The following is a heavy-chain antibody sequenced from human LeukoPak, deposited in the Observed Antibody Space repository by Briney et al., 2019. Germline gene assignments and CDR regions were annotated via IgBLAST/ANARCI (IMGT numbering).Heavy chain of an antibody. J-gene: IGHJ4*02. CDR1: GFTFSDYY. CDR3: ARGKRFRPDY. V-gene: IGHV3-11*01. CDR2: ISTSGNTI. D-gene: IGHD3-16*01. Sequence: GGSLRLSCAASGFTFSDYYMTWIRQAPGKGLEWVSYISTSGNTIYYVDSVKGRFTISRDNAKNSLYLQMSSLRAEDTAVYYCARGKRFRPDYWGQGTLVTVSS.